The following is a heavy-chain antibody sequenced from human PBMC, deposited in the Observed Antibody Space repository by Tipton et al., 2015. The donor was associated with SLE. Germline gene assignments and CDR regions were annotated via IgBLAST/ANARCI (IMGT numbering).Heavy chain of an antibody. J-gene: IGHJ3*02. CDR2: IYTSGAT. CDR3: ARVWLNNAFDI. Sequence: TLSLTCSVSGVSISRSYWSWIRQPAGKGLEWIGRIYTSGATDDNPPLKSRVTMSVDMSKNQIFLKMTSVTAADSAVYFCARVWLNNAFDIWGQGTRVTVSS. D-gene: IGHD2/OR15-2a*01. CDR1: GVSISRSY. V-gene: IGHV4-4*07.